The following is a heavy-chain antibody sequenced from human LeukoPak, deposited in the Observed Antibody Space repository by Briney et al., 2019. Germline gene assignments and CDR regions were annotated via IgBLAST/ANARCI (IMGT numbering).Heavy chain of an antibody. V-gene: IGHV1-2*02. CDR2: INPNSGGT. D-gene: IGHD3-22*01. CDR3: ARARESHYYDSTRHYYMDV. Sequence: ASVKVSCKASGYTFTSCYMHWVRQAPGQGLEGMGWINPNSGGTNYAQKFQGRVTMTRDTSISTAYMELSRLGSDDTAVYYCARARESHYYDSTRHYYMDVWGKGTTVTVSS. J-gene: IGHJ6*03. CDR1: GYTFTSCY.